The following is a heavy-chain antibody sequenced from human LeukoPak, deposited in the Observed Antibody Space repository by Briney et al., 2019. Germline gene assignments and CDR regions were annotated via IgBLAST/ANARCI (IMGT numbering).Heavy chain of an antibody. CDR2: INHSGST. J-gene: IGHJ4*02. V-gene: IGHV4-34*01. CDR1: GGPFSGYY. CDR3: ARGVGFDY. Sequence: PSETLSLTCAVYGGPFSGYYWSWIRQPPGKGLEWIGEINHSGSTNYNPSLKSRVTISVDTSKNQFSLKLSSVTAADTAVYYCARGVGFDYWGQGTLVTVSS.